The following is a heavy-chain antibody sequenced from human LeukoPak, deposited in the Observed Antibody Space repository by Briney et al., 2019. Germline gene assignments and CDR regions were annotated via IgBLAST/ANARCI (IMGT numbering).Heavy chain of an antibody. CDR1: GFTFSSYG. CDR2: IWYDGSNK. D-gene: IGHD1-26*01. V-gene: IGHV3-33*01. CDR3: ARDWYSGSYKTGVFDY. J-gene: IGHJ4*02. Sequence: GRSLRLSCAASGFTFSSYGMHWVRQAPGKGLEWVAVIWYDGSNKYYADSAKGRFTISRDNSKNTLYLQMNSLRAEDTAVYYCARDWYSGSYKTGVFDYWGQGTLVTVSS.